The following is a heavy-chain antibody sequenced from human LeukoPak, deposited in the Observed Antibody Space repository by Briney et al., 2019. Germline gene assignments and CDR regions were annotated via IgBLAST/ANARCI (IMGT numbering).Heavy chain of an antibody. CDR1: GGSISSGGYY. D-gene: IGHD1-14*01. CDR3: ARGNNLDYYYYMDV. J-gene: IGHJ6*03. Sequence: SETLSLTCTVSGGSISSGGYYWSWIRQPPGKGLEWIGYIYHSGSTYYNPSLKSRVTISVDRSKNQFSLKLSSVTAADTAVYYCARGNNLDYYYYMDVWGKGTTVTVSS. CDR2: IYHSGST. V-gene: IGHV4-30-2*01.